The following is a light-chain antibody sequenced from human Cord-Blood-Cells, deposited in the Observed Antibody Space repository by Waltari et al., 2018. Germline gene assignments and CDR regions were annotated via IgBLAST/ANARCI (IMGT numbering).Light chain of an antibody. CDR3: AAWDDSLNGPV. Sequence: QSVLTQPPSASGTPGQRVTISGSGSSSNIGSNTVNWYQQLPGTAPKLRSYRNNPRPSGVPDRFAGSKSGTSASLAISGLQSEDEADYYCAAWDDSLNGPVFGGGTKLTVL. V-gene: IGLV1-44*01. J-gene: IGLJ2*01. CDR1: SSNIGSNT. CDR2: RNN.